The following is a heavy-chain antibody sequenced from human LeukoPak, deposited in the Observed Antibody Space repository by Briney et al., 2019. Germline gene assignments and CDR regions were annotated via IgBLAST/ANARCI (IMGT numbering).Heavy chain of an antibody. CDR2: ISYDGSNK. CDR1: GFTFSSYG. CDR3: AKDSSRDY. J-gene: IGHJ4*02. Sequence: HSGGSLRLSCAASGFTFSSYGMHWVRQAPGKGLEWVAVISYDGSNKYYADSVKGRFTISRDNSKNTLYLQMNSLRAEDTAVYYCAKDSSRDYWGQGTLVTVSS. V-gene: IGHV3-30*18.